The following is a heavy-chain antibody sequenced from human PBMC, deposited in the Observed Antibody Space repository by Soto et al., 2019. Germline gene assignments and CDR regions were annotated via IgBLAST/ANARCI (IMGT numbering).Heavy chain of an antibody. V-gene: IGHV3-11*06. CDR3: ARVQFVDRIGSPGAFDI. J-gene: IGHJ3*02. Sequence: PGGSMRLSCAASGFTFSDYYMSWIRQAPGKGLEWVSYISSSSSYTNYADSVKGRFTISRDNAKNSEYPPMNSLRAEDTVGYYCARVQFVDRIGSPGAFDIWGQGTMVTVSS. D-gene: IGHD5-12*01. CDR1: GFTFSDYY. CDR2: ISSSSSYT.